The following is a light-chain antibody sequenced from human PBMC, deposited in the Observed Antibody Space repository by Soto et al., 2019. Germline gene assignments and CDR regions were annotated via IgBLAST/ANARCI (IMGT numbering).Light chain of an antibody. Sequence: DIVLTQSPATLSLSPGERATLSCRASQSVISYLAWYQQKPGQAPRLLIYGASSRATGVPDRFSGSGSGTDFTLTISRLEPEDFAVYYCQQYGSSPWTFGQGTKVDIK. V-gene: IGKV3-20*01. CDR3: QQYGSSPWT. CDR2: GAS. CDR1: QSVISY. J-gene: IGKJ1*01.